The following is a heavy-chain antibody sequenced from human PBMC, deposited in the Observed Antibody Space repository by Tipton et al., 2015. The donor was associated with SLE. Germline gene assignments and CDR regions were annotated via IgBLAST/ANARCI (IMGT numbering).Heavy chain of an antibody. CDR1: GDTISDHY. V-gene: IGHV4-59*11. D-gene: IGHD3-3*01. CDR3: ARGRAITILTALFFDY. J-gene: IGHJ4*02. CDR2: ISYSGST. Sequence: TLSLTCTVSGDTISDHYWSWIRQPPGKGLEWIGYISYSGSTNYSPSLKSRVTVSVDTSKNQFSLKLSSVTAADTAVYYCARGRAITILTALFFDYWGQGTLVTVSS.